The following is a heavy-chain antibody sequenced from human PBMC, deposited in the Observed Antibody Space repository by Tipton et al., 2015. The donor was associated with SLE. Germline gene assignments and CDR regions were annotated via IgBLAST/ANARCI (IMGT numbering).Heavy chain of an antibody. D-gene: IGHD7-27*01. J-gene: IGHJ4*02. Sequence: TLSLTCTVSGGSISSYYWSWIRQPPGKGLEWIGNIYYSGSTNYNPSLKSRVTISVDMSKNQFSLKLSSVTAADTAVYYCARLTPWGYDYWGPGMLVTVSS. CDR1: GGSISSYY. CDR3: ARLTPWGYDY. V-gene: IGHV4-59*01. CDR2: IYYSGST.